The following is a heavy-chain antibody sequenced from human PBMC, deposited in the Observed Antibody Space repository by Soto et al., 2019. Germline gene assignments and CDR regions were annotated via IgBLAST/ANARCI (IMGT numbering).Heavy chain of an antibody. CDR3: ARGYCTTTICDPWFDA. D-gene: IGHD2-2*01. CDR2: IDPSDSYT. J-gene: IGHJ5*02. Sequence: GESLKISCKGSGYSFTSYWISWVRQMPGKGLEWMGRIDPSDSYTNYSPSFQGHVTISADKSISTAYLQWSSLKASDTAMYYCARGYCTTTICDPWFDAWGQGTLVTVYS. CDR1: GYSFTSYW. V-gene: IGHV5-10-1*01.